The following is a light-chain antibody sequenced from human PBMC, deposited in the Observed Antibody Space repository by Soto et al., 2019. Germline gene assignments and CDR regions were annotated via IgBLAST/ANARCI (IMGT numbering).Light chain of an antibody. J-gene: IGKJ3*01. V-gene: IGKV1-33*01. CDR3: QLYNQHPS. Sequence: IAVTQSPYSLSASVGDRVTITCQASQDISIYLNWYQQKPGKAPKLLIYDAYNLEIGVPSRCSGIGSVPHFSFSINSLQPEDVATYFCQLYNQHPSLGPGTKVDIK. CDR1: QDISIY. CDR2: DAY.